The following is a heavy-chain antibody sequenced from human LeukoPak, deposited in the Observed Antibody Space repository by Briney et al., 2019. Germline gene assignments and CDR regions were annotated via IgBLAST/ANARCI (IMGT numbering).Heavy chain of an antibody. CDR2: IYYSGST. CDR1: GGSISSSSYY. V-gene: IGHV4-39*01. CDR3: ARLAQYSSSSQFDY. J-gene: IGHJ4*02. Sequence: PSETLSLTCAVSGGSISSSSYYWGWIRQPPGKGLEWIGNIYYSGSTYYNPSLKSRVTISVDTSKNQFSLKLSSVTAADTAVYYCARLAQYSSSSQFDYWGQGTLVTVSS. D-gene: IGHD6-6*01.